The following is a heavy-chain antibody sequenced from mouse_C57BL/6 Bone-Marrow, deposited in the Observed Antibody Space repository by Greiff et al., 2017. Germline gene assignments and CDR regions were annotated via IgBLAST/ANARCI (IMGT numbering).Heavy chain of an antibody. J-gene: IGHJ4*01. CDR3: TRGTTVVGHAMDY. CDR1: GFTFGDAW. Sequence: EVQLQESGGGLVQPGGSMKLSCAASGFTFGDAWMDWVRQSPEKGLEWVAEIRNKANNHATYYAESVTGRFTISRDDSKSSVYLQMNSLRAEDTGIYYCTRGTTVVGHAMDYWGQGTSVTVSS. V-gene: IGHV6-6*01. CDR2: IRNKANNHAT. D-gene: IGHD1-1*01.